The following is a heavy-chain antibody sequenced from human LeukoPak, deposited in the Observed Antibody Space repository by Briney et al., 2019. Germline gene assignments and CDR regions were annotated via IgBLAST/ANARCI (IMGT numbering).Heavy chain of an antibody. CDR2: ISAYNGNT. CDR3: ARQVAGPRSWLDP. CDR1: GYTFSSYG. V-gene: IGHV1-18*04. J-gene: IGHJ5*02. Sequence: GASVKVSCKASGYTFSSYGISWVRRAPGQGREWMGWISAYNGNTNYAQKLQGRVTMTTDTSTSTAYMELRSLRSDDTAVYYCARQVAGPRSWLDPWGQGTLVTVSS. D-gene: IGHD5-12*01.